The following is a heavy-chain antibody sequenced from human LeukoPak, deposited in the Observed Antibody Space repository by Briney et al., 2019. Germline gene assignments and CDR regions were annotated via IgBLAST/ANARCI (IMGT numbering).Heavy chain of an antibody. CDR1: GDSIISSSYF. CDR2: IYYSGST. V-gene: IGHV4-39*01. J-gene: IGHJ4*02. Sequence: SETLSLTCTVSGDSIISSSYFWGWIRQPPGKGLEWIGSIYYSGSTYYNPSLKSRVTISVDTSKNQFSLNLSSVTAADTAVYYCARQGAVTFLYYFDYWGQGTLVTVSS. CDR3: ARQGAVTFLYYFDY. D-gene: IGHD2/OR15-2a*01.